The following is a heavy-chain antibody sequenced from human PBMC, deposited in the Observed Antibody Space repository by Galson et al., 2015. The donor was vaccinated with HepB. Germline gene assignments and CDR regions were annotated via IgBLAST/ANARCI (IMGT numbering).Heavy chain of an antibody. Sequence: SLRLSCAASGFAFDTHAMSWFRQAPGRGLEWISDISGNGDSTFYADSVKGRFTVSRDNSNNMLYLQMNSLRAEDAGLYFCAKGYGLFDSWGQGILVTVAS. CDR1: GFAFDTHA. J-gene: IGHJ5*01. V-gene: IGHV3-23*01. D-gene: IGHD5-18*01. CDR3: AKGYGLFDS. CDR2: ISGNGDST.